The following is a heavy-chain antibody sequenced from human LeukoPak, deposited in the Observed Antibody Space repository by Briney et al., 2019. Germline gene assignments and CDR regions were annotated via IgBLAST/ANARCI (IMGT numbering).Heavy chain of an antibody. D-gene: IGHD5-24*01. CDR2: INPIGGST. CDR1: GYTFTSYY. CDR3: ARALRMATIPGVNMNYFDY. J-gene: IGHJ4*02. V-gene: IGHV1-46*01. Sequence: ASVKVSCKASGYTFTSYYMHWVRQPPGQGLEWMGIINPIGGSTIYAQKFQGRVTMTRDTSTSTVYMELCSLRSEDTAVYYCARALRMATIPGVNMNYFDYWGQGTLVTVSS.